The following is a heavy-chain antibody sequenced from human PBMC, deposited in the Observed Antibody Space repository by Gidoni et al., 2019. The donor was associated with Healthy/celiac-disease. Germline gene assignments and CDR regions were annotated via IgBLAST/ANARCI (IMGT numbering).Heavy chain of an antibody. Sequence: QVQLVESGGGLVKPGGSLRLSCAASGFTFSAYSLSWLRQAPGKGLEWVSYISSSGSTIYYADSVKGRFTISRDNAKNSLYLQMNSLRAEDTAVYYCARGYYDFWSGYNPYGMDVWGQGTTVTVSS. CDR3: ARGYYDFWSGYNPYGMDV. CDR1: GFTFSAYS. V-gene: IGHV3-11*01. D-gene: IGHD3-3*01. CDR2: ISSSGSTI. J-gene: IGHJ6*02.